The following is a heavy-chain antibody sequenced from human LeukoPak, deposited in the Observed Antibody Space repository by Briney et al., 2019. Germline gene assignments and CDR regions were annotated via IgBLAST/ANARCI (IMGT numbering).Heavy chain of an antibody. CDR1: GYTFTSYY. J-gene: IGHJ1*01. V-gene: IGHV1-46*01. CDR2: INPSGGST. D-gene: IGHD6-13*01. Sequence: ASVKVSCKASGYTFTSYYMHWVRQAPGQGLEWMGIINPSGGSTSYAQKFQGRVTMTRDMSTSTVYMKLSSLRSEDTAVYYCARGDLIAAGDSGDAEYFQHWGQGTLVTVSS. CDR3: ARGDLIAAGDSGDAEYFQH.